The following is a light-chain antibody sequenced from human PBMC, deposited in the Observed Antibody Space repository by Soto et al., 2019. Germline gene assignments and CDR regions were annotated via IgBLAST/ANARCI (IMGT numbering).Light chain of an antibody. J-gene: IGKJ4*01. Sequence: DIQMTQSPSSLSASVGDRVTITCRASQSIDTYLNWYQQKPGKAPNLLIYAASNLQSGVPSRFSGSGFGTYFTLTISSLQPEDFPTYYCQQSFTTWLTFGGGTKVEIK. CDR3: QQSFTTWLT. V-gene: IGKV1-39*01. CDR2: AAS. CDR1: QSIDTY.